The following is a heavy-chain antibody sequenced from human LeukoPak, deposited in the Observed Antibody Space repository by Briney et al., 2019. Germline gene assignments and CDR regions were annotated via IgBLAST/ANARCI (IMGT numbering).Heavy chain of an antibody. J-gene: IGHJ4*02. CDR3: ARPPHYYDTSGYSV. CDR2: VSNIETT. Sequence: SETLSLTCTVSGDSISSYYWSWLRQPPGKRLEWIGYVSNIETTNYNPSLKSRVTISVDTSKNQFSLRLNSVTAADTAVYYCARPPHYYDTSGYSVWGQGTLVTVSS. D-gene: IGHD3-22*01. V-gene: IGHV4-59*01. CDR1: GDSISSYY.